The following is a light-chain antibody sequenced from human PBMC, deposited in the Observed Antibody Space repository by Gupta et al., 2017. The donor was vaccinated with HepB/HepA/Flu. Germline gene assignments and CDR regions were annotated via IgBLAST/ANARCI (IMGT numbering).Light chain of an antibody. CDR3: SSLTATGALVL. V-gene: IGLV2-14*03. J-gene: IGLJ2*01. Sequence: QSALTQPASVSGSPRQSITISCTGTSSDVGSYNFVSWYQQYPGKAPKLLISDVSNRHSGVSNRFSGSKYGNTASLTRAGLQAEDEAYYYCSSLTATGALVLFGGGTKLTVL. CDR1: SSDVGSYNF. CDR2: DVS.